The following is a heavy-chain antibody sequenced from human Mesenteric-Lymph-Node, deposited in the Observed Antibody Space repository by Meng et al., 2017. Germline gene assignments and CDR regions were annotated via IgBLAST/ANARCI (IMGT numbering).Heavy chain of an antibody. J-gene: IGHJ3*02. Sequence: SVKVSCKASGGTFSNYTISWVRQAPGQGLEYMGRIIPIIGVADTVRKFQGRVTLSADKSTSTAYMEVSSLRSEDTAVYYCARGVRGVILDAFDIWGQGTMVTVSS. CDR3: ARGVRGVILDAFDI. V-gene: IGHV1-69*02. CDR1: GGTFSNYT. D-gene: IGHD3-10*01. CDR2: IIPIIGVA.